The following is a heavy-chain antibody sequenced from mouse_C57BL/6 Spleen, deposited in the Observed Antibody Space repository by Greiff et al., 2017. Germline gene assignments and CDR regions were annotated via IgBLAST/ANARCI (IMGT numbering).Heavy chain of an antibody. CDR3: ARRGGYYAMDD. CDR1: GFTFSDYY. J-gene: IGHJ4*01. V-gene: IGHV5-12*01. Sequence: DVKLVESGGGLVQPGGSLKLSCAASGFTFSDYYMYWVRQTPEKRLEWVAYISNGGGSTYYPDTVKGRFTISRDNAKNTLYLQMSRLKSEDTAMYYWARRGGYYAMDDWGQGTSVTVSS. CDR2: ISNGGGST.